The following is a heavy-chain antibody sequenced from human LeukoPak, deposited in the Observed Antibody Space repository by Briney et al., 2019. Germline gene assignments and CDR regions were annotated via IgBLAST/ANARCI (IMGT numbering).Heavy chain of an antibody. V-gene: IGHV4-61*02. CDR1: GGSMRTGNYY. CDR3: ARRAGAYSHPYDY. J-gene: IGHJ4*02. CDR2: IYTSGTT. D-gene: IGHD4/OR15-4a*01. Sequence: SETLSLTCTVSGGSMRTGNYYWNWIRQPAGKGLEWIGRIYTSGTTNYNPSLRNRVTISVDTSKNQFSLKLSSVTAADTAVYYCARRAGAYSHPYDYWGQGTLVTVSS.